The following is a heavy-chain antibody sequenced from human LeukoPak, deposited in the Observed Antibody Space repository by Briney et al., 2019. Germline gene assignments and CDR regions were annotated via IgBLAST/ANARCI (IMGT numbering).Heavy chain of an antibody. V-gene: IGHV3-30*04. J-gene: IGHJ5*02. D-gene: IGHD3-3*01. Sequence: PGGSLRLSCAAPGFSFNSYDMHWVRQAPGKGLEWVAVISYDGKKSYYADSVKGRFTISRDNSKSTLYLQMNSLRVEDTAVYYCAKAAGKENGYDFWFEHWGQGTLVTVSS. CDR3: AKAAGKENGYDFWFEH. CDR1: GFSFNSYD. CDR2: ISYDGKKS.